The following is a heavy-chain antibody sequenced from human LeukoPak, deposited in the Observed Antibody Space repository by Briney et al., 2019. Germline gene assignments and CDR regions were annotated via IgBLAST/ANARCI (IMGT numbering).Heavy chain of an antibody. Sequence: ASVKVSCKASGGTFSSYAISWVRQAPGQGLEWMGGIIPIFGTANYAQKFQGRVTITADESTSTAYMELSSLRSEDTAVYYCARAASSNIYYYYGMDVWGQGTTVTVSS. CDR3: ARAASSNIYYYYGMDV. CDR2: IIPIFGTA. D-gene: IGHD6-13*01. V-gene: IGHV1-69*13. J-gene: IGHJ6*02. CDR1: GGTFSSYA.